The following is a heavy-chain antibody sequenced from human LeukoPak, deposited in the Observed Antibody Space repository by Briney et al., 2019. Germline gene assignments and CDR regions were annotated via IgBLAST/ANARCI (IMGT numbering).Heavy chain of an antibody. CDR1: GYTFTGYY. CDR3: AAYSGSYWEFDY. D-gene: IGHD1-26*01. CDR2: INPSGGST. J-gene: IGHJ4*02. Sequence: ASVKVSCKASGYTFTGYYMHWVRQAPGQGLEWMGIINPSGGSTSYAQKFQGRVTMTEDTSTDTAYMELSSLRSEDTAVYYCAAYSGSYWEFDYWGQGTLVTVSS. V-gene: IGHV1-46*01.